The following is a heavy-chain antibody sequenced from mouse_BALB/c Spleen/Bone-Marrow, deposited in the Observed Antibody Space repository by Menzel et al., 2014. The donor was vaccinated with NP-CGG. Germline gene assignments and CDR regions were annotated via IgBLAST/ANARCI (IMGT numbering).Heavy chain of an antibody. D-gene: IGHD2-4*01. CDR2: ISNGSSTI. CDR3: ARKGAMITHYYAMDY. Sequence: VQLKESGGGLVQPGGSRKLSCAASGFTFSSFGMHWVRQAPEKGLEWVAYISNGSSTIYYADTVKGRFTISRDNPKNTLFLQMTSLRSEDTDMYYCARKGAMITHYYAMDYWGQGTSVTVSS. J-gene: IGHJ4*01. CDR1: GFTFSSFG. V-gene: IGHV5-17*02.